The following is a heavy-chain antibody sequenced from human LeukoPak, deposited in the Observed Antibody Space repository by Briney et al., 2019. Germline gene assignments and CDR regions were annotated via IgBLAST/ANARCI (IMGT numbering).Heavy chain of an antibody. Sequence: SETLSLTCTVSGGSISSFYWSWIRQPPGKGLEWIGYMSYSGGTNYNPSLKSRVTISLDTSKNQFSLRLSSVIAADTAVYYCARRVAVAGRDSYGMDVWGQGTTVTVSS. CDR2: MSYSGGT. CDR3: ARRVAVAGRDSYGMDV. V-gene: IGHV4-59*01. CDR1: GGSISSFY. J-gene: IGHJ6*02. D-gene: IGHD6-19*01.